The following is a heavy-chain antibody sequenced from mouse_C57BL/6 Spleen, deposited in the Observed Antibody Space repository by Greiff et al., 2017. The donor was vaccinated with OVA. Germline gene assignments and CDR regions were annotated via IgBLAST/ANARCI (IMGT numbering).Heavy chain of an antibody. Sequence: VQLQQPGAELVRPGSSVKLSCKASGYTFTSYWMHWVKQRPIQGLEWIGNIDPSDSETHYNQKFKDKATLTVDKSSSTAYMQLSSLTSEDSAVFYGARHWGGGAPYFDVWGTGTTVTVSS. CDR2: IDPSDSET. D-gene: IGHD4-1*01. CDR3: ARHWGGGAPYFDV. CDR1: GYTFTSYW. V-gene: IGHV1-52*01. J-gene: IGHJ1*03.